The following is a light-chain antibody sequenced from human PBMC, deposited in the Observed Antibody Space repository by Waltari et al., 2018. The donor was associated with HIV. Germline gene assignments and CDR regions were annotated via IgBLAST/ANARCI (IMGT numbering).Light chain of an antibody. Sequence: SYELTQPPSVSVSPGQTARITCSGDALTKQYAYWYQEKPGQAPALEIYKDSVRPSGIPERCSGSSSGTTITLTISGVQAEDEADYYCQSADSSGTYVFGTGTKVTVL. J-gene: IGLJ1*01. CDR1: ALTKQY. V-gene: IGLV3-25*03. CDR3: QSADSSGTYV. CDR2: KDS.